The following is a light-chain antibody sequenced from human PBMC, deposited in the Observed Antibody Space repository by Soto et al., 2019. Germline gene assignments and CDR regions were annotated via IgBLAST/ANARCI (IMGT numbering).Light chain of an antibody. Sequence: QSVLTQPPSASAAPGQKVTISCSGSSSNIGNNYVSWYQQLPGTAPKLLIYDNNKRPSGIPDRFSGSKSGTSATLGITGLQTGDEADYYCGTWDSSLSAGDVVFGGGTKLTV. CDR3: GTWDSSLSAGDVV. V-gene: IGLV1-51*01. CDR1: SSNIGNNY. J-gene: IGLJ2*01. CDR2: DNN.